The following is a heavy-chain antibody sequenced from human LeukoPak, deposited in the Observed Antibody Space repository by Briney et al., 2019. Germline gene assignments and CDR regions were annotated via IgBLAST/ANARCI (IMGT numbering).Heavy chain of an antibody. CDR1: GGTFSSYA. J-gene: IGHJ6*03. CDR2: IITIFGTA. D-gene: IGHD1-7*01. Sequence: SVKVSCRASGGTFSSYAISWVRQAPGQGLEWVGGIITIFGTANYAQKFQGRVTTTADESTSTAYMELSSLRSEDTAVYYCARDLELRSWDYYYMDVWGKGTTVTVSS. V-gene: IGHV1-69*01. CDR3: ARDLELRSWDYYYMDV.